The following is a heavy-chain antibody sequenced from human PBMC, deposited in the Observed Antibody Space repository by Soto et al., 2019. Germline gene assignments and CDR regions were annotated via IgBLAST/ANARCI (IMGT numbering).Heavy chain of an antibody. CDR1: GGSISTYY. Sequence: QVQLQESGPGLVKPSETLSLTCTVSGGSISTYYWSWIRQPPGKGLEWIGYIYYSGSTYYNPSLKSRVTMSVDTSRNPLLLQLNSVTAADTAVYYCARESAGSHKNNWFDPWGQGTLVTVSS. CDR2: IYYSGST. D-gene: IGHD3-10*01. J-gene: IGHJ5*02. V-gene: IGHV4-59*01. CDR3: ARESAGSHKNNWFDP.